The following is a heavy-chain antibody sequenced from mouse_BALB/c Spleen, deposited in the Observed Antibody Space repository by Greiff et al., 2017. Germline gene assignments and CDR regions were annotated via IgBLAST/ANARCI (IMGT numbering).Heavy chain of an antibody. CDR1: GFTFSSYA. CDR3: AREGDGSSYFDY. D-gene: IGHD1-1*01. J-gene: IGHJ2*01. Sequence: EVQLVESGGGLVKPGGSLKLSCAASGFTFSSYAMSWVRQTPEKRLEWVASISSGGSTYYPDSVKGRFTISRDNARNILYLQMSSLRSEDTAMYYCAREGDGSSYFDYWGQGTTLTVSS. CDR2: ISSGGST. V-gene: IGHV5-6-5*01.